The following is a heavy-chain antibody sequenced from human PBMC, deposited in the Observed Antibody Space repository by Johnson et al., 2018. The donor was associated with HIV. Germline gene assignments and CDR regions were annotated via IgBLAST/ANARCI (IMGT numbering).Heavy chain of an antibody. CDR3: VRGLLWFGELLEAFDI. V-gene: IGHV3-30*03. Sequence: VQLVESGGGVVQPGRSLRLSCAASGFTFSSYGMHWVRQAPGKGLEWVAVISYDESNKYYADSVKGRFTISRDNSKNTLYLQMTSLRAEDTAVYYCVRGLLWFGELLEAFDIWGQGTMVTVSS. CDR2: ISYDESNK. D-gene: IGHD3-10*01. J-gene: IGHJ3*02. CDR1: GFTFSSYG.